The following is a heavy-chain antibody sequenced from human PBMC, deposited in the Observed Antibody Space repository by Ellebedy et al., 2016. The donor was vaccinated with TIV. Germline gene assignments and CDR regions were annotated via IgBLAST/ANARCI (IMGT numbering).Heavy chain of an antibody. CDR1: GFTFSTYP. Sequence: GESLKISCAASGFTFSTYPMHWVRQAPGKGLEWVALISYDGTDKFYADSVRGRFSISRDNSKNTQYLQMDSLRGDDTAIYYCTRDRGGGNYRYYYDGFDVWGQGTTVTVSS. V-gene: IGHV3-30-3*01. CDR2: ISYDGTDK. CDR3: TRDRGGGNYRYYYDGFDV. J-gene: IGHJ6*02. D-gene: IGHD4/OR15-4a*01.